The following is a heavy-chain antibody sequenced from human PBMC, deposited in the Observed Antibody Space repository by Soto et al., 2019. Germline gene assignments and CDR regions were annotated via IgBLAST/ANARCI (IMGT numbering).Heavy chain of an antibody. D-gene: IGHD5-12*01. V-gene: IGHV3-23*01. J-gene: IGHJ4*02. CDR3: AKDRGYSGYDSLDY. CDR1: GFTFSSYA. CDR2: ISGSGGST. Sequence: EVQLLESGGGLVQPGGSLRLSCVVSGFTFSSYAMSWVRQAPGKGLEWVPAISGSGGSTYYADSVKGRFTISRDNSKNTLYLQMNSLRAEDTAVYYCAKDRGYSGYDSLDYWGQGTLVTVSS.